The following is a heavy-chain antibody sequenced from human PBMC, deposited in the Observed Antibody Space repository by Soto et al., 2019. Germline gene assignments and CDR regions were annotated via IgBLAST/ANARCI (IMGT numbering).Heavy chain of an antibody. Sequence: PSETLCLTCPVSGGYISSYYWSWIRQPPGKGLEWIGYIYYSGSTNYNPSLKSRVTISVDTSKNQFSLKLSSVTAADTAVYYCARGVSVLRYFDWLLFFDPWGQGTLVTVSS. CDR1: GGYISSYY. V-gene: IGHV4-59*01. D-gene: IGHD3-9*01. J-gene: IGHJ5*02. CDR2: IYYSGST. CDR3: ARGVSVLRYFDWLLFFDP.